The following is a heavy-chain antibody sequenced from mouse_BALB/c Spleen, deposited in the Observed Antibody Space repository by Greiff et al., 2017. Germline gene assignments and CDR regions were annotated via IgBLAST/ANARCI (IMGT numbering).Heavy chain of an antibody. Sequence: VQLKQSGPGLVAPSQSLSITCTVSGFSLTSYGVHWVRQPPGKGLEWLGVIWAGGSTNYNSALMSRLSISKDNSKSQVFLKMNSLQTDDTAMYYCARAKGLGIIYAMDYWGQGTSVTVSS. CDR2: IWAGGST. V-gene: IGHV2-9*02. J-gene: IGHJ4*01. CDR1: GFSLTSYG. CDR3: ARAKGLGIIYAMDY. D-gene: IGHD3-3*01.